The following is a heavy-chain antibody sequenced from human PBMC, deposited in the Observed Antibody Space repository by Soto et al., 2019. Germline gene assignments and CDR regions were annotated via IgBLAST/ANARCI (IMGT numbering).Heavy chain of an antibody. Sequence: EVQLVESGGDLVQPGGSLRLSCAASGFTFSSYWMSWVRQAPGKGLEWVANMNQDGSEKYYADSVKGRFTISGDNAKNSLFLQMNSLRAEDTAVYYCAREMGGATVTTIWYFDLWGRGTLVTVSS. CDR1: GFTFSSYW. CDR3: AREMGGATVTTIWYFDL. V-gene: IGHV3-7*01. J-gene: IGHJ2*01. CDR2: MNQDGSEK. D-gene: IGHD4-17*01.